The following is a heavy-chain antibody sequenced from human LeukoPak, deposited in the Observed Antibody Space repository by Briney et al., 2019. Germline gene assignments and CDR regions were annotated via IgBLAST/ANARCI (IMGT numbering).Heavy chain of an antibody. CDR2: IDTKGTRT. CDR1: GFILSNCA. V-gene: IGHV3-23*01. J-gene: IGHJ4*02. Sequence: GGSLRLSCAASGFILSNCAMTWVRQAPGKRLEWVSGIDTKGTRTYYADSVKGRFTISRDISKNTLFLQLNSLRAEDTAVYYCVKEVVATIPPLWGQGTLVTVSS. CDR3: VKEVVATIPPL. D-gene: IGHD5-12*01.